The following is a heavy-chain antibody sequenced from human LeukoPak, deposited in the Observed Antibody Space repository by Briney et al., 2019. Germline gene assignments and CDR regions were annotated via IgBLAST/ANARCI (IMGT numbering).Heavy chain of an antibody. CDR2: INPNSGGT. CDR1: GYTFTGYY. V-gene: IGHV1-2*02. CDR3: ARDYCSSTSCYLNYYYYMDV. J-gene: IGHJ6*03. Sequence: GASVKVSCKASGYTFTGYYMHWVRQAPGQGLEWMGWINPNSGGTNYAQKFQGRVTMTRDTSISTAYMELSRLRSDDTAVYYCARDYCSSTSCYLNYYYYMDVWGKGTTVTVSS. D-gene: IGHD2-2*01.